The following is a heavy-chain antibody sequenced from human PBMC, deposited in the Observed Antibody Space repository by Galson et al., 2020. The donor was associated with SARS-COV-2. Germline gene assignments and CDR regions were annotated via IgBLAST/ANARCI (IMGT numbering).Heavy chain of an antibody. D-gene: IGHD3-22*01. J-gene: IGHJ6*03. CDR2: IYHTGTT. Sequence: SETLSLTCTVSGYSISSGFYWAWIRQPPGEGLEWIGTIYHTGTTYFNPPLKSRVTISVDTSKNQFSLKLSSVTAADTALYYCARRSGYYDGRGSRYYMDVWGQGTTVTVSS. V-gene: IGHV4-38-2*02. CDR1: GYSISSGFY. CDR3: ARRSGYYDGRGSRYYMDV.